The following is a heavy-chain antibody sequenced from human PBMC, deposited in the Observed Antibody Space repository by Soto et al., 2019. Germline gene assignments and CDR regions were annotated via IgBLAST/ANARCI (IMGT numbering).Heavy chain of an antibody. CDR2: ISGSGGST. J-gene: IGHJ5*02. D-gene: IGHD3-22*01. CDR3: GKVADSGYYTVDR. Sequence: GGSLRLSCAASGFTFSSYAMHWGRQGPGKGLEWVAAISGSGGSTYYADSVKGRFTISRDNAKNSLYLQMDSLRVEDTAVYYCGKVADSGYYTVDRWGQGTLVTVSS. CDR1: GFTFSSYA. V-gene: IGHV3-23*01.